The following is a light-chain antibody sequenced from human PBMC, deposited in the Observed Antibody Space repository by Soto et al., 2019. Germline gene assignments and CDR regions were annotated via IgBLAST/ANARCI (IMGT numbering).Light chain of an antibody. CDR2: DAS. J-gene: IGKJ3*01. CDR1: PSVSSY. CDR3: HQSSNCPEFT. V-gene: IGKV3-11*01. Sequence: EIVLTQSPATLSLSPGERATLSCRASPSVSSYLAWYQQKPGQAPRLLIYDASNRATGIPARFSGSGSGTDFSLTISSLEPEDCAFYDCHQSSNCPEFTIGPGTKVDI.